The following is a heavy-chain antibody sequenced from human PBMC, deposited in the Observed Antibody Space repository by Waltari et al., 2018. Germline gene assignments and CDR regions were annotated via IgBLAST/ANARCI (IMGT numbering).Heavy chain of an antibody. CDR2: VYHSGST. V-gene: IGHV4-39*01. D-gene: IGHD3-10*01. Sequence: QLQLQESGPGLVKPSETLSLTCTVSGGSISSSPYYWGWIRQPPGKGLEWLGSVYHSGSTYFNPLFKSRVTISVDTSKNQFSLGLSSVTASDTAVYYCARRGVTDLFDYWGQGTLVTVSS. J-gene: IGHJ4*02. CDR3: ARRGVTDLFDY. CDR1: GGSISSSPYY.